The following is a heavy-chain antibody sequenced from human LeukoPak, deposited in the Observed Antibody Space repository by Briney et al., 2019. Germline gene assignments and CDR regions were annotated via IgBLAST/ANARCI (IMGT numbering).Heavy chain of an antibody. D-gene: IGHD5-18*01. Sequence: GGSLRLSCAASGFSFSSYSMNWVRQAPGKGREWVSSISSSSSYIYYADSVKGRFTISRDNAKNSLYLQMNSLRAEDTAVYYCARSEGYSYGLDYWGQGTLVTVSS. CDR3: ARSEGYSYGLDY. CDR1: GFSFSSYS. V-gene: IGHV3-21*01. J-gene: IGHJ4*02. CDR2: ISSSSSYI.